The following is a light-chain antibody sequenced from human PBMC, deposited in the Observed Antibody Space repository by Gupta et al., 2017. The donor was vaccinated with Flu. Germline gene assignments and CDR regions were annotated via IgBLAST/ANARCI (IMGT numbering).Light chain of an antibody. Sequence: VQKVTIPCSGSSSNIGNNYVSWYQQLPGTAPKLLIYDNNKRPSGIPDRFSGSKSGTSATLGITGLQTGDEADYYCGTWDSSLSAGVLGGGTKLTVL. CDR1: SSNIGNNY. CDR3: GTWDSSLSAGV. CDR2: DNN. V-gene: IGLV1-51*01. J-gene: IGLJ3*02.